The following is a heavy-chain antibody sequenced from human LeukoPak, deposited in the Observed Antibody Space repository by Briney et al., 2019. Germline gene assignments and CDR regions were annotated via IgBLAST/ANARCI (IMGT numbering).Heavy chain of an antibody. D-gene: IGHD3-10*01. J-gene: IGHJ4*02. CDR3: ARDIRADY. Sequence: GGSLRLSCAASGFTFSSYWMHWVRQVPGKGLAWVSRINGDGSITTYADSVKGRFTVSRDNAKNSLYLQMNSLRAEDTAVYYCARDIRADYWGQGTLVTVSS. CDR1: GFTFSSYW. V-gene: IGHV3-74*01. CDR2: INGDGSIT.